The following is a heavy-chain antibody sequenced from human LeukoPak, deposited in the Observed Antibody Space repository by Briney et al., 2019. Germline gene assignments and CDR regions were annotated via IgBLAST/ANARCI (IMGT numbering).Heavy chain of an antibody. V-gene: IGHV3-30*01. CDR2: ISDDGSNK. CDR1: GFTFSSFA. D-gene: IGHD3-3*01. Sequence: GGSLRLSCAASGFTFSSFAMHWVRQAPGKGLEWVAVISDDGSNKHYADYLKDRFTISRDNSENTLYLQMNSLRGEDTAVYYCSREGEDDFWSAFDYWGQGTLVTVSS. J-gene: IGHJ4*02. CDR3: SREGEDDFWSAFDY.